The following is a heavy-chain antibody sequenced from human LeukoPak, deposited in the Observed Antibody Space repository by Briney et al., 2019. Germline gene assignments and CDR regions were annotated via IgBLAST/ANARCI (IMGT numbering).Heavy chain of an antibody. CDR3: ARGVPGGYYYYYGMDV. CDR1: GFTVSSNY. J-gene: IGHJ6*02. D-gene: IGHD6-25*01. V-gene: IGHV3-53*04. CDR2: IYSGGST. Sequence: GGSLRLSCAASGFTVSSNYMSWVRQAPGKGLEWVSVIYSGGSTYYADSVKGRFTISRHNSKNTLYLQMNSLRAEDMAVYYCARGVPGGYYYYYGMDVWGQGTTVIVSS.